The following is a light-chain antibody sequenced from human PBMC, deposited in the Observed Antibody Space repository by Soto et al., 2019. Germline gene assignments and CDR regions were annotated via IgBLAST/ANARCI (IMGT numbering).Light chain of an antibody. CDR1: QSISSY. CDR2: KAS. V-gene: IGKV1-5*03. Sequence: DIQMTQSPSSLSASVGERVTITCRASQSISSYLNWYQQKPGKAPKLLIFKASTLESGVPSRFSGSGSGTEFTLTISCLQSEDFATYYCQQYYSYPAFGQGTKVDIK. J-gene: IGKJ1*01. CDR3: QQYYSYPA.